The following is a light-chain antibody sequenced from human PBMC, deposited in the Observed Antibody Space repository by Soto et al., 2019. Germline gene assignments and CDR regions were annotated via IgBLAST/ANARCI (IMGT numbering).Light chain of an antibody. CDR2: AAS. CDR1: QSISSY. J-gene: IGKJ3*01. CDR3: RQSYRTSLFT. Sequence: DVQMTQSPSSLSASVGERVTITCRASQSISSYLNWYQQKPGKAPKLLIYAASSLQSGVPSRFSSGASVTDFTLTIIRLQPEDFATYYGRQSYRTSLFTVDPGTKVDIK. V-gene: IGKV1-39*01.